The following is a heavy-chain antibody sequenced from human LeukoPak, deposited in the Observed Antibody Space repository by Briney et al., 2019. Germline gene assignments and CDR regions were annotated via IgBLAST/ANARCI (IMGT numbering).Heavy chain of an antibody. V-gene: IGHV1-46*01. CDR1: GYTLSLYY. D-gene: IGHD3-22*01. Sequence: ASVRVSCKTSGYTLSLYYMHWVRQAPGQGLEWLGIINPNGGNTTYAQKVQGRVTMTRDTSKKTVYMELSSLRCEDKAVYFCARVPSYHYDTSGYYDYWGQGTLVTVSS. J-gene: IGHJ4*02. CDR2: INPNGGNT. CDR3: ARVPSYHYDTSGYYDY.